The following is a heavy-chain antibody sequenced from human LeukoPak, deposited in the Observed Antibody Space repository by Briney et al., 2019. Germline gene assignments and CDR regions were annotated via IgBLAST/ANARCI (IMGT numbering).Heavy chain of an antibody. CDR1: GYIFTNYD. Sequence: ASVKVSCKASGYIFTNYDINWVRQATGQGLEWMGWMNPNSGNTGYAQKFQGRVTMTTEISTSTAYMELRSLRFDDTAVYYCARVQVKTRGSYFRDDYWGQGTLVTVSS. D-gene: IGHD3-16*01. CDR2: MNPNSGNT. J-gene: IGHJ4*02. CDR3: ARVQVKTRGSYFRDDY. V-gene: IGHV1-8*01.